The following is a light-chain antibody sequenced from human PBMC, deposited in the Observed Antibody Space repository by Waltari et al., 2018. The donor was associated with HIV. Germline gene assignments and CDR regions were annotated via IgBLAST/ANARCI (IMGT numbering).Light chain of an antibody. CDR3: QQRANWLT. J-gene: IGKJ4*01. Sequence: EVALTQSPATLSLSPGEPATLSCRASQSVSSYLAWYQHKAGQAPRLLIYDASNRATDIPVRFSGSGSGTDFTLTISSLEPEDSAVYYCQQRANWLTFGGGTKVEIK. CDR1: QSVSSY. CDR2: DAS. V-gene: IGKV3-11*01.